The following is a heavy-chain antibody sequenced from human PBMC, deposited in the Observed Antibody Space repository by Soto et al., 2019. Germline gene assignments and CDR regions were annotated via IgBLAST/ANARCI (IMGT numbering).Heavy chain of an antibody. CDR1: GGSISSSNW. J-gene: IGHJ4*02. Sequence: QVHLQESGPGLVKPSGTLSLTCAVSGGSISSSNWWTWVRQPPGKGLEWIGEIHHSGSVKYNPSLNTGVTISVDNSKNQFSLKLSSVTAADTAVYYCAMVVPVATYFDYWGQGTLVTVSS. CDR2: IHHSGSV. CDR3: AMVVPVATYFDY. V-gene: IGHV4-4*02. D-gene: IGHD2-2*01.